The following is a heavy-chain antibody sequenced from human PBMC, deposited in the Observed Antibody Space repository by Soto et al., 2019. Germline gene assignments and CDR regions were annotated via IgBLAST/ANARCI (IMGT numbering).Heavy chain of an antibody. J-gene: IGHJ4*02. CDR1: GFPFSAFS. CDR2: ISSSGSTI. V-gene: IGHV3-48*04. CDR3: ARDPSHGSGSYLDY. D-gene: IGHD3-10*01. Sequence: GGSLRLSCASSGFPFSAFSMNWVRQAPGKGLEWVAYISSSGSTIYYADSVKGRFTLSRDNSKNTLYLQMNGLRAEDTAVFYCARDPSHGSGSYLDYWGQGTPVTVSS.